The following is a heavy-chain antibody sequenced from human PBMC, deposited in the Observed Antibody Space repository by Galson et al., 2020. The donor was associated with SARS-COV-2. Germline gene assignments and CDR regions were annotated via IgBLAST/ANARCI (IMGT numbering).Heavy chain of an antibody. CDR3: ARDPNPYAFYI. Sequence: SETLSLTCTVSGGSISSGNYYWSWIRQPAGKGLEWIGHIFSSGSTNYNPSLKSRVTMSVDMSKNQCSLKLSSVTAADTAVYYCARDPNPYAFYIWGQGTMVTVS. V-gene: IGHV4-61*09. CDR1: GGSISSGNYY. CDR2: IFSSGST. J-gene: IGHJ3*02.